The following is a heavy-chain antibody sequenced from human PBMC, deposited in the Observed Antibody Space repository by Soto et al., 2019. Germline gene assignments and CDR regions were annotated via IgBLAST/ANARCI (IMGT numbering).Heavy chain of an antibody. CDR2: IYYSGST. V-gene: IGHV4-39*01. D-gene: IGHD3-16*02. J-gene: IGHJ4*02. CDR1: GGSISSSSYY. CDR3: ARATTFGGVIADFDY. Sequence: SETRSLTCTVSGGSISSSSYYWGWIRQPPGKGLEWIGSIYYSGSTYYNPSLKSRVTISVDTSKNQFSLKLSSVTAADTAVYYCARATTFGGVIADFDYWGQGTLVTVSS.